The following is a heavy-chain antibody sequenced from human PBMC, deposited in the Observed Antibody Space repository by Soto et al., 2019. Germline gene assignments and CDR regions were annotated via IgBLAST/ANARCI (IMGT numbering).Heavy chain of an antibody. J-gene: IGHJ4*02. CDR1: GGTFSSYT. D-gene: IGHD4-17*01. CDR3: ARGYGDSHDY. V-gene: IGHV1-69*02. Sequence: QVQLVQSGAEVKKPGSSVKVSCKASGGTFSSYTISWVRQAPGQGLEWMGRIIPMFGIANYAQKFQGRVTRTADKSTSTSYMELSRLRSEDTAVYYCARGYGDSHDYWGQGTLVTVSS. CDR2: IIPMFGIA.